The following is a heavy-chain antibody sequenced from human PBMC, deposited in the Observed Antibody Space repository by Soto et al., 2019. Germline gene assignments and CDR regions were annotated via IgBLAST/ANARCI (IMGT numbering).Heavy chain of an antibody. Sequence: QVQLVQSGAEVKKPGSSVKVSCKASGGTFSSYAISWVRQAPGQGLEWLGGLIPLFGTANYAQKFQGRVTITADKSSSTAYMELSSLRSEDTAVYYCARAPYERSGYDYSLGDHWGQGTLVTVSS. CDR1: GGTFSSYA. D-gene: IGHD3-22*01. J-gene: IGHJ4*02. V-gene: IGHV1-69*06. CDR3: ARAPYERSGYDYSLGDH. CDR2: LIPLFGTA.